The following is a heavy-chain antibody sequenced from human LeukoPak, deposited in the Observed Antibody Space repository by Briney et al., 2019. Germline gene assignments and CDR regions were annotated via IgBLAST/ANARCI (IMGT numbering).Heavy chain of an antibody. J-gene: IGHJ4*02. CDR3: ARTNSGWYYFDY. V-gene: IGHV4-61*01. Sequence: PLETLSLTCSVSGGSVSSGNYYWSWIRLPPGKGLDWLGNIYYSGSTNYNPSLKSRVSISVDTSKNQLSLKLSSVTAADTAVYYCARTNSGWYYFDYWGQGTLVTVSS. CDR1: GGSVSSGNYY. D-gene: IGHD6-19*01. CDR2: IYYSGST.